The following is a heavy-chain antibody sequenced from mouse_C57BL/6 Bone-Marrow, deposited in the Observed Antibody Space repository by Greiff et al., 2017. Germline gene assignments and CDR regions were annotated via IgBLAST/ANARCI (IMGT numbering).Heavy chain of an antibody. Sequence: QVQLQQSGAELARPGASVKLSCKASGYTFTSYGISWVKQRTGQGLEWIGEIYPRSGNTYYNEKFKGKATLTAAKSSSTAYMELRSLTSEDSAVYFCAKSYGSSWYFDVWGTGTTVTVSS. V-gene: IGHV1-81*01. CDR1: GYTFTSYG. J-gene: IGHJ1*03. CDR3: AKSYGSSWYFDV. D-gene: IGHD1-1*01. CDR2: IYPRSGNT.